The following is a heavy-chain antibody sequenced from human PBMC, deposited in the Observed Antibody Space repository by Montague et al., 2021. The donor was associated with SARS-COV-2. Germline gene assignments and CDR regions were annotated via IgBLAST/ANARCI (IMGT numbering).Heavy chain of an antibody. D-gene: IGHD6-13*01. V-gene: IGHV4-39*07. CDR2: IYYSGST. CDR1: GGSISSSSYY. CDR3: AREPPYSSNLASFDY. J-gene: IGHJ4*02. Sequence: SETLSLTCTVSGGSISSSSYYWGWIRQPPGKGLEWIGSIYYSGSTYYNPSLKSRVTISVDTSKNQFSLKLSSVTAADTAVYYCAREPPYSSNLASFDYWGQGALVSVSS.